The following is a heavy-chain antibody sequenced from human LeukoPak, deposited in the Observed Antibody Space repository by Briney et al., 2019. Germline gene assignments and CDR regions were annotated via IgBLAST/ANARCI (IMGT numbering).Heavy chain of an antibody. D-gene: IGHD3-22*01. V-gene: IGHV3-23*01. Sequence: GGSLRLSCAASGFTFSSYAMSWVRQAPGKGLEWVSAISVSGGSTYFADSVKGRFTISRDNSKNTLYLQMNSLRAEDTAVYHCAKGPPGAIVVVIFDYWGQGTLVTVSS. CDR3: AKGPPGAIVVVIFDY. CDR2: ISVSGGST. J-gene: IGHJ4*02. CDR1: GFTFSSYA.